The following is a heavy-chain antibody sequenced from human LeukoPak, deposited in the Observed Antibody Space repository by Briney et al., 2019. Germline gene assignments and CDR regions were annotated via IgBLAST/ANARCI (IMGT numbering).Heavy chain of an antibody. CDR1: GSTFSSYA. CDR3: AKSYNGYESKPDY. Sequence: GGSLGLSCAASGSTFSSYAMSWVRPAPGKGLEWVSSISNSGGRTFYTDSVKGRFTISRDNSKITLYLQMNSLRAEDTAVYYCAKSYNGYESKPDYWGQGTLVTVSS. D-gene: IGHD5-12*01. J-gene: IGHJ4*02. V-gene: IGHV3-23*01. CDR2: ISNSGGRT.